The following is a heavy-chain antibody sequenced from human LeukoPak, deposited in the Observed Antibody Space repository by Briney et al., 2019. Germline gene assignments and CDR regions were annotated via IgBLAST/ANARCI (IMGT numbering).Heavy chain of an antibody. CDR3: ARAYDWSYYYYMDV. D-gene: IGHD3-16*01. J-gene: IGHJ6*03. V-gene: IGHV3-21*01. CDR2: ITSSSGYI. CDR1: GFTFSSYS. Sequence: PGGSLRLSCAASGFTFSSYSINWVRQAPGKGLEWVSSITSSSGYIYYADSVKGRFIISRDNAKNSLYLQMNSLRAEDTAVYYCARAYDWSYYYYMDVWGKGTTVTVSS.